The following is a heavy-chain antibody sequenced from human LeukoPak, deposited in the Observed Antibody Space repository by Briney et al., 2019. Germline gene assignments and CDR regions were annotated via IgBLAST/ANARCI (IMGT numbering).Heavy chain of an antibody. CDR1: GFTFSSHS. D-gene: IGHD6-19*01. CDR3: ARVSSGWYVPY. J-gene: IGHJ4*02. Sequence: GGSLRLSCAASGFTFSSHSMNWVRQAPGKGLEWVSSISSSSSYIYYADSVKGRFTIARDNAKNSLYLQMNSLRAEDTAVYYCARVSSGWYVPYWGQGTLVTVSS. CDR2: ISSSSSYI. V-gene: IGHV3-21*01.